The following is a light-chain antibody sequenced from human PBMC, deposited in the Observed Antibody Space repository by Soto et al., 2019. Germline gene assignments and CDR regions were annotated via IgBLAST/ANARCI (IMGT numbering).Light chain of an antibody. Sequence: QPVLTQPPSVSEAPGLRVTISCTGTSNDIGSFNYVSWYQQHPGKAPKLIIYDVSVRRSGVPDRFSGSKSGNTASLTISGLQAEDESDYFCCSYAGSYPVIFGGGTKVTVL. CDR1: SNDIGSFNY. CDR3: CSYAGSYPVI. V-gene: IGLV2-11*01. J-gene: IGLJ2*01. CDR2: DVS.